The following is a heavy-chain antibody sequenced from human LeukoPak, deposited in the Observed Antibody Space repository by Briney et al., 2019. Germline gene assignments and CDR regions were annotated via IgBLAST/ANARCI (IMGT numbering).Heavy chain of an antibody. Sequence: GGSLRLSCAASGFTLSDYYMSWIRQAPGKGLEWVSYISSSSSYTNYADSVKGRFTISRDNAKNSLYLQMNSLRAEDTAVYYCARDRARTWYFDLWGRGTLVTVSS. J-gene: IGHJ2*01. CDR1: GFTLSDYY. V-gene: IGHV3-11*06. D-gene: IGHD1-26*01. CDR3: ARDRARTWYFDL. CDR2: ISSSSSYT.